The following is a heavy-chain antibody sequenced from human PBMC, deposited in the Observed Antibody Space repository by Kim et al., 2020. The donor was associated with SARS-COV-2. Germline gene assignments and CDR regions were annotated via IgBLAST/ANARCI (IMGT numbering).Heavy chain of an antibody. CDR3: AREYCSGGSCYPADP. V-gene: IGHV1-18*01. Sequence: ASVKVSCKASGYTFTSYGISWVRQAPGQGLEWMGWISAYNGNTNYAQKLQGRVTMTTDTSTSTAYMELRSLRSDDTAVYYCAREYCSGGSCYPADPWGQGTLVTVSS. J-gene: IGHJ5*02. D-gene: IGHD2-15*01. CDR1: GYTFTSYG. CDR2: ISAYNGNT.